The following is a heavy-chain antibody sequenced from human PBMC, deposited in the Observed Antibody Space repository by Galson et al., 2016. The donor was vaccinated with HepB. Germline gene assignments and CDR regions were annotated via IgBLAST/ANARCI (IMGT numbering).Heavy chain of an antibody. CDR3: ARHLVVESGGYYYQPFDY. CDR1: GGSISSGNSF. CDR2: IHSSGSA. J-gene: IGHJ4*02. V-gene: IGHV4-39*01. Sequence: SETLSLTCTVSGGSISSGNSFWGWIRQPPGKGLEWIGNIHSSGSAYHNASLKSRVTISVDTSNNQLSLKLRSVTAADTAVYYCARHLVVESGGYYYQPFDYWGQGTLVTVSS. D-gene: IGHD3-10*01.